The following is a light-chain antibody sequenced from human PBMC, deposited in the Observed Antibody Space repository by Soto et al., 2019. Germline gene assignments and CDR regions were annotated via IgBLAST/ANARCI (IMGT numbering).Light chain of an antibody. J-gene: IGLJ1*01. V-gene: IGLV2-14*01. CDR1: SSDVGGYNY. Sequence: QSALTQPASVSGSPGQSITISCTGTSSDVGGYNYVSWYQQHPGKAPKLMIYDVRNRHSGVSNRFSGSKSGNTASLTISGFQAEDEADYYCSSYTSSSTPVFGTGTKLTVL. CDR3: SSYTSSSTPV. CDR2: DVR.